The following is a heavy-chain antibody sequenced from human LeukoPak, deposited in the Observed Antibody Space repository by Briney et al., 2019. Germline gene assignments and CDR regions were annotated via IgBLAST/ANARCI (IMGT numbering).Heavy chain of an antibody. CDR1: GFTFSDYY. CDR2: ISSSGSTI. CDR3: ARELGSGWSPLDY. D-gene: IGHD6-19*01. Sequence: GGPLRLSCAASGFTFSDYYMSWIRQAPGKGLEWVSYISSSGSTIHYADSVKGRFTISRDNAKNSLYLQMNSLRAEDTAVYYCARELGSGWSPLDYWGQGTLVTVSS. V-gene: IGHV3-11*01. J-gene: IGHJ4*02.